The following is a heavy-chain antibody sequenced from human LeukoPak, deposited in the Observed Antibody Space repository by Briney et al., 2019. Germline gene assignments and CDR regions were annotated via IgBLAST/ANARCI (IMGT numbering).Heavy chain of an antibody. D-gene: IGHD2-21*02. Sequence: GGSLRLSCAASGFSLNVSDIHWVRQAPGQGLEWVSSLTTNDNSYYSDSVRGRFSVSRDNGANSFYLQMNSLRAEDTAVYYCARYTYCGGDCYTDLDYWGQGTLVTVSS. CDR1: GFSLNVSD. V-gene: IGHV3-13*04. CDR3: ARYTYCGGDCYTDLDY. CDR2: LTTNDNS. J-gene: IGHJ4*02.